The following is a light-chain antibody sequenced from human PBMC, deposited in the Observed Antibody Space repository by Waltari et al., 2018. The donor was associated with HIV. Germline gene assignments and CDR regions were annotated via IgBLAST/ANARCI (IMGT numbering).Light chain of an antibody. V-gene: IGLV2-14*03. J-gene: IGLJ3*02. CDR1: SDAVGYYNY. CDR2: DFT. Sequence: SALTHPASVSGSPGQSIAIPCTGTSDAVGYYNYVSWYQQHPGKVPKLVIYDFTSRPSGVSNRFSGSKSGNTASLTISGLRADDEADYYCSSYVGSSTSWLFGGGTKLTV. CDR3: SSYVGSSTSWL.